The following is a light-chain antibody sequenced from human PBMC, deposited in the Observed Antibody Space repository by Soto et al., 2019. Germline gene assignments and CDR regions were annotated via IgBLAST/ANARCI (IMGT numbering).Light chain of an antibody. CDR1: QSVSSH. J-gene: IGKJ4*01. Sequence: EIVLTQSPATLSLSPGERATLSCRASQSVSSHLAWYQQKRGQAPRLLIYDASSRASGIPARFSGSGSGTDFALTISSLEPEDFAVYYCQQGGNWPLTFGGGTKVDIK. CDR2: DAS. V-gene: IGKV3-11*01. CDR3: QQGGNWPLT.